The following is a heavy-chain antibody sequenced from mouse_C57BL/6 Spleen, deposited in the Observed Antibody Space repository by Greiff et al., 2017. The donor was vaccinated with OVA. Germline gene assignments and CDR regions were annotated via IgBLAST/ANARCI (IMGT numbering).Heavy chain of an antibody. J-gene: IGHJ4*01. Sequence: VHVKQSGPGLAKPSQTLSLTCSVTGYSITSDYWNWIRKFPGNKLEYMGYISYSGSTYYNPSLKSRISITRDTSKNQYYLQLNSVTTEDTATYYCARFTTVDYYAMDYWGQGTSVTVSS. D-gene: IGHD1-1*01. V-gene: IGHV3-8*01. CDR1: GYSITSDY. CDR2: ISYSGST. CDR3: ARFTTVDYYAMDY.